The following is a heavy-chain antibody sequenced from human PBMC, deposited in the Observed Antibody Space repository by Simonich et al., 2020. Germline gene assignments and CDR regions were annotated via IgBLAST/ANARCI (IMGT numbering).Heavy chain of an antibody. D-gene: IGHD3-9*01. V-gene: IGHV4-34*01. CDR1: GGSFRGYY. Sequence: QVQLQQWGAGLLKPSETLSLTCAVYGGSFRGYYWSWIRQPPGKGLEWFGEINHSVSNNANPSLKNRVTKSVDTSQNQFSLKPSSETAADTAVYYCARCGLVNYDILTGYHNGFDPWGQGTLVTVSS. CDR3: ARCGLVNYDILTGYHNGFDP. CDR2: INHSVSN. J-gene: IGHJ5*02.